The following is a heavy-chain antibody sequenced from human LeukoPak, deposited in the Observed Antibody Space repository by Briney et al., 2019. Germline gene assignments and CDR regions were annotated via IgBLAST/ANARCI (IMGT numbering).Heavy chain of an antibody. J-gene: IGHJ4*02. CDR2: ISGSGGST. V-gene: IGHV3-23*01. Sequence: PGRSLRLSCAASRFTFSSYAMSWVRQAPGKGLEWVSAISGSGGSTYYADSVKGRFTISRDNSKNTLYLQMNSLRAEDTAVYYCAKDPGPIAAADNRDYWGQGTLVTVSS. D-gene: IGHD6-13*01. CDR1: RFTFSSYA. CDR3: AKDPGPIAAADNRDY.